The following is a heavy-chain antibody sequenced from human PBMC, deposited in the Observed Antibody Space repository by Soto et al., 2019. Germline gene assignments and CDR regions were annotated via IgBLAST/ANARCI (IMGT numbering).Heavy chain of an antibody. CDR3: ARAGSIQTPYDY. CDR2: INSDESST. D-gene: IGHD1-26*01. Sequence: GGSLRLSCAASGFTLSSYWMHWVRQAPGKGLVWVSRINSDESSTNYAESVKGRFPISRDNAKNTLYLQMNSLRAEATAVYYCARAGSIQTPYDYWGQGAMVTVSS. V-gene: IGHV3-74*01. J-gene: IGHJ4*02. CDR1: GFTLSSYW.